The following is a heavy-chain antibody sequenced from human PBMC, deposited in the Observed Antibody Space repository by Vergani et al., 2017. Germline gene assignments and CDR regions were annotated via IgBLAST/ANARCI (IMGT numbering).Heavy chain of an antibody. D-gene: IGHD3-22*01. J-gene: IGHJ4*02. CDR3: ARLYCRDSSGSKYCDY. CDR1: GYSFTNYW. Sequence: EVQLVPSGAEVKKPGESLKISCQISGYSFTNYWIGWVRQMPGKGLEWMGIIHPADSDTRYSPSFQGQVTISVDKSISTAYLQRSSLRASDSAMSYCARLYCRDSSGSKYCDYWGQGTLVTVSS. V-gene: IGHV5-51*01. CDR2: IHPADSDT.